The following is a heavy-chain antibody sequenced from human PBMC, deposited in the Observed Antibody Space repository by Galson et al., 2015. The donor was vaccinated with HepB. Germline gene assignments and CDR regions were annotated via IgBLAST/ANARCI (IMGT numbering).Heavy chain of an antibody. V-gene: IGHV3-33*01. J-gene: IGHJ6*01. CDR2: IWYDGSPR. Sequence: SLRLSCAASGFNFKTYGMDWVRQAPGKGLEWVANIWYDGSPRYYANSLKGRYTISRDNSKNILYLQMDSLRVEDTAVYYCATETPEGGMEVWGKGTTVIVFS. CDR3: ATETPEGGMEV. CDR1: GFNFKTYG. D-gene: IGHD3-16*01.